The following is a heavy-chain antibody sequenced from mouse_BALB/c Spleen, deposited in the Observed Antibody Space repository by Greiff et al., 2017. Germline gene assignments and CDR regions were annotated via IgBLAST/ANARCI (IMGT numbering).Heavy chain of an antibody. CDR1: GYTFTSYW. J-gene: IGHJ2*01. Sequence: VQLQQSGAELAKPGASVKMSCKASGYTFTSYWMHWVKQRPGQGLEWIGYINPSTGYTEYNQKFKDKATLTADTSSSTAYMQLSSLTSEDSAVYFCARHTAEFDYWGQGTTLTVSS. V-gene: IGHV1-7*01. CDR3: ARHTAEFDY. D-gene: IGHD1-2*01. CDR2: INPSTGYT.